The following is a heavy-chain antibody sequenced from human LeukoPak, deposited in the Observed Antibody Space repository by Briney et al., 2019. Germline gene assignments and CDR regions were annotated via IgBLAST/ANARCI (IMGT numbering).Heavy chain of an antibody. J-gene: IGHJ4*02. CDR2: FYYGGNT. D-gene: IGHD3-10*01. V-gene: IGHV4-39*01. Sequence: NSSETLSLTCTVSGGSISSSTYYWGWIRQPPGKGLEWIGSFYYGGNTYYNPSLKSRVTISVDTSKNQFSLKLSSVTAADTAVYYCARTRYYYNSRSYGAPYYFDYWGQGTLVTVSS. CDR1: GGSISSSTYY. CDR3: ARTRYYYNSRSYGAPYYFDY.